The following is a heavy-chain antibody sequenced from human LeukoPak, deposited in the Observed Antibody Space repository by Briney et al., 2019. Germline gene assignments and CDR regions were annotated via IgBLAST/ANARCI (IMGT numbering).Heavy chain of an antibody. J-gene: IGHJ4*02. D-gene: IGHD6-13*01. Sequence: ASVKVSCKASGYTFSGYYLHWVRQAPGQGLERMGRINPSGDSPSYAQTFQGRVTMTRDTSTNTVYMGLSSLRSEDTAVYYCGRSSTWYPFYFDYWGQGTLVTVSS. CDR1: GYTFSGYY. V-gene: IGHV1-46*01. CDR3: GRSSTWYPFYFDY. CDR2: INPSGDSP.